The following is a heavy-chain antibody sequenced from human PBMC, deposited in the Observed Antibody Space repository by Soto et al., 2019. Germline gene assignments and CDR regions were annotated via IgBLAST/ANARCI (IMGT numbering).Heavy chain of an antibody. V-gene: IGHV4-59*03. J-gene: IGHJ6*03. Sequence: QVQLQESGPTLVKPSETLSLTCTVAGGSIRSYCWTWIRQRPGEGLEWSGCICNSGTTSYNPSLKTQFAISLASQKSQFSLQLSSVTVAYTAFYYCAGVGSIVVATPRLMDVCGKGTTVTVSS. CDR1: GGSIRSYC. CDR2: ICNSGTT. CDR3: AGVGSIVVATPRLMDV. D-gene: IGHD2-2*01.